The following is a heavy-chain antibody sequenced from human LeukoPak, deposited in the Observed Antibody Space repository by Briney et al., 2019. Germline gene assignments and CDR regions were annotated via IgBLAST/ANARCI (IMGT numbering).Heavy chain of an antibody. CDR1: GYTSTSYY. D-gene: IGHD2-15*01. CDR2: INPNSGGT. J-gene: IGHJ6*03. V-gene: IGHV1-2*02. CDR3: ARGVARSYYYYYYMDV. Sequence: ASVKVSCKASGYTSTSYYMHWVRQAPGQGLEWMGWINPNSGGTNYAQKFQGRVTMTRDTSISTAYMELSRLRSDDTAVYYCARGVARSYYYYYYMDVWGKGTTVTVSS.